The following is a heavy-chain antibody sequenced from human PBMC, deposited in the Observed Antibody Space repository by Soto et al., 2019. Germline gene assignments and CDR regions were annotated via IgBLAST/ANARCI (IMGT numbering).Heavy chain of an antibody. CDR3: AKDRVSSSWYDLGGFDY. J-gene: IGHJ4*02. CDR1: GFTFSSYG. D-gene: IGHD6-13*01. CDR2: ISYDGSNK. V-gene: IGHV3-30*18. Sequence: QVQLVESGGGVVQPGRSLRLSCAASGFTFSSYGMHWVRQAPGKGLEWVAVISYDGSNKYYADSVKGRFTISRDNSKNPLYRQMNSLRAEDTAVYYCAKDRVSSSWYDLGGFDYWGQGTLVTVSS.